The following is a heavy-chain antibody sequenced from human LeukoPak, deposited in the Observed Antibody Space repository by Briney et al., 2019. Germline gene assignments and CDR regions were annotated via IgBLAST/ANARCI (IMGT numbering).Heavy chain of an antibody. V-gene: IGHV3-74*01. CDR2: INSDGSRT. CDR3: ARASVRDAFDI. CDR1: GFTFSSYR. D-gene: IGHD3-10*01. Sequence: GGSLRLSCAASGFTFSSYRMHWVRQAPGKGLVWVSRINSDGSRTSYADSVKGRFTISRDNAKNTLYLQMNSLRAEDTAVYYCARASVRDAFDIWGQGTMVTVSS. J-gene: IGHJ3*02.